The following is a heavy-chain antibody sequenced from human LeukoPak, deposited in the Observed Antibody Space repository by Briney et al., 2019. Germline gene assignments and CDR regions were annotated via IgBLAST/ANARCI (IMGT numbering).Heavy chain of an antibody. CDR2: IHRDGST. J-gene: IGHJ3*02. CDR1: GFTVIGNY. V-gene: IGHV3-53*01. CDR3: ARDPRASTVTGYLWAFDI. Sequence: PGGSLRLSCAASGFTVIGNYMNWVRQAPGEGLEWVSIIHRDGSTYYSDSVKGRFTISRDYSKNTLFLHMSSLRADDTAVYYCARDPRASTVTGYLWAFDIWGQGTMVSVSS. D-gene: IGHD3-9*01.